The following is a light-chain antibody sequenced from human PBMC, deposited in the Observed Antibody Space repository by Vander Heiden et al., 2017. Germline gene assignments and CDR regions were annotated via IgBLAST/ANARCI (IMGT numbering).Light chain of an antibody. Sequence: DIVMNQSPDSLAVSLGERATINCKSSQSVLYSSNNQYYLAWYQQKPGQPPKLLIYWASTRESGVPDRFSGSGSGTDFTLTISSLQAEDVAVYYCQQYYSTPWTFGQGTKVEIK. V-gene: IGKV4-1*01. CDR2: WAS. CDR1: QSVLYSSNNQYY. CDR3: QQYYSTPWT. J-gene: IGKJ1*01.